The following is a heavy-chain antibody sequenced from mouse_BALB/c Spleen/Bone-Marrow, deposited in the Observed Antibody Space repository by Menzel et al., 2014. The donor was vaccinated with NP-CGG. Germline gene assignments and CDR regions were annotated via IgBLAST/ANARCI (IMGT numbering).Heavy chain of an antibody. CDR2: IWAGGST. CDR3: ARKDYGSRGGYFDV. D-gene: IGHD1-1*01. CDR1: GFSLTSYG. V-gene: IGHV2-9*02. J-gene: IGHJ1*01. Sequence: VMLVESGPGLVAPSQSLSITCTVSGFSLTSYGVHWVRQPPGKGLEWLGLIWAGGSTNYNSALMSRLSISKDNSKSQVFLKMNSLQTDDTAMYYCARKDYGSRGGYFDVWGAGTTVTVSS.